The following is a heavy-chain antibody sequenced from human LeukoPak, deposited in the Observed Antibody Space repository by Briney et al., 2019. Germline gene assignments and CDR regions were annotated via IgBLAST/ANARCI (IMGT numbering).Heavy chain of an antibody. Sequence: ASVKVSCKASGGTFSSYAISWVRQAPGQGLEWMGGIIPIFGTANYAQKFQGRVTITADESTSTAYMELSSLRSEDTAVYYCARDRDTVTTFGYYYYGMGVWGQGTTVTVSS. V-gene: IGHV1-69*13. J-gene: IGHJ6*02. CDR3: ARDRDTVTTFGYYYYGMGV. D-gene: IGHD4-17*01. CDR2: IIPIFGTA. CDR1: GGTFSSYA.